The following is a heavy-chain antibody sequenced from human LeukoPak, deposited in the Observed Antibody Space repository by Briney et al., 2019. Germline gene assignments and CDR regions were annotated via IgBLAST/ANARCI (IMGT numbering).Heavy chain of an antibody. Sequence: PGGSLRLSCAASGFTVSSYYMGWVRQAPGKGLEWVAFIRYDGSNKYYADSVKGRFTISRDNSKNTLYLQMNSLRAEDTAVYYCAKAGTLRLYSSSWSAPPEYLQHWARAPWSPSPQ. CDR3: AKAGTLRLYSSSWSAPPEYLQH. J-gene: IGHJ1*01. V-gene: IGHV3-30*02. D-gene: IGHD6-13*01. CDR1: GFTVSSYY. CDR2: IRYDGSNK.